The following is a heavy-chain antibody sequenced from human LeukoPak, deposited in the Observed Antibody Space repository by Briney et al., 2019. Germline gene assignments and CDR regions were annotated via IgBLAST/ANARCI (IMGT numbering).Heavy chain of an antibody. Sequence: GGSLRLSCAASGFSFSSYDIHWVRQAPGKGLEWVAVISYDGSNKYYADSVKGRFTISRDNSKNTLYLQMNSLRAEDTAVYYCARDSSSWSHYFDYWGQGTLVTVSS. V-gene: IGHV3-30*03. D-gene: IGHD6-13*01. CDR3: ARDSSSWSHYFDY. CDR2: ISYDGSNK. CDR1: GFSFSSYD. J-gene: IGHJ4*02.